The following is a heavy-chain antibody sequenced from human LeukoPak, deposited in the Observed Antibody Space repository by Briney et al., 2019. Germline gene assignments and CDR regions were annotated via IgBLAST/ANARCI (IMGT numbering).Heavy chain of an antibody. CDR3: ARGDYDLSGSCHYGMDV. D-gene: IGHD3-10*01. CDR1: GFTFNSYT. V-gene: IGHV3-30-3*01. J-gene: IGHJ6*02. Sequence: PGGSLRLSCAAPGFTFNSYTMHWVRQAPGKGLEWVAVMSSDGNKKFYAEYVKGRFTISRDNSENTLYLEMNSLRGEDTAVYYCARGDYDLSGSCHYGMDVWGQGTTVTVSS. CDR2: MSSDGNKK.